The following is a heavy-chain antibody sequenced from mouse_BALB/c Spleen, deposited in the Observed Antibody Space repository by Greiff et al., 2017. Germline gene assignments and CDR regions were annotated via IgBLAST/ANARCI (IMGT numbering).Heavy chain of an antibody. V-gene: IGHV14-3*02. CDR2: IDPANGNT. CDR3: ARDYRYDRRFAY. CDR1: GFNIKDTY. J-gene: IGHJ3*01. Sequence: VQLQQSGAELVKPGASVKLSCTASGFNIKDTYMHWVKQRPEQGLEWIGRIDPANGNTKYDPKFQGKATITADTSSNTAYLQLSSLTSEDTAVYYCARDYRYDRRFAYWGQGTLVTVSA. D-gene: IGHD2-14*01.